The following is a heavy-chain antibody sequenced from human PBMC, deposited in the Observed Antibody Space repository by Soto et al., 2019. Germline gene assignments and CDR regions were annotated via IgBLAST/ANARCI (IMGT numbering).Heavy chain of an antibody. CDR3: ARRPGSELWLVLDY. J-gene: IGHJ4*01. D-gene: IGHD6-19*01. CDR1: GYSFTRYP. V-gene: IGHV1-3*01. CDR2: ISAGNGDT. Sequence: QVQLVQSGAEVKEPGASVKVSCKASGYSFTRYPIHWVRQAPGQRPEWMGWISAGNGDTEYSQSFQGRVTLTRDTSAETAYMVLTDLRSDDTAVYYGARRPGSELWLVLDYWGQGTLVTVSS.